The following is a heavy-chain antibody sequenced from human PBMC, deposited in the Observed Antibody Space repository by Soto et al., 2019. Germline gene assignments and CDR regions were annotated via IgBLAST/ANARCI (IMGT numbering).Heavy chain of an antibody. CDR2: ISSSGSTI. CDR1: GFTFSDYY. Sequence: GVSLRLSCAASGFTFSDYYMSWIRQAPGKGLEWVSYISSSGSTIYYADSVKGRFTISRDNAKNSLYLQMNSLRAEDTAVYYCARDYYGSGSYYATAYYYYGMDVWGQGTTVTVSS. J-gene: IGHJ6*02. D-gene: IGHD3-10*01. V-gene: IGHV3-11*01. CDR3: ARDYYGSGSYYATAYYYYGMDV.